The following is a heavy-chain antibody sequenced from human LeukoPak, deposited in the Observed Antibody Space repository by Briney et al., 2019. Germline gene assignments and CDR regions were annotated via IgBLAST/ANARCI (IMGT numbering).Heavy chain of an antibody. J-gene: IGHJ4*02. Sequence: ASVKVSCKASGYTFTSYAMHWVRQAPGQRLEWMGWINAGNGNTKYSQKFQGRVTITRDTSASTAYMELSSLRSEDTAVYYCASQSGYCSSTSCGVEIDYWGQGTLVTVSS. CDR3: ASQSGYCSSTSCGVEIDY. D-gene: IGHD2-2*03. CDR1: GYTFTSYA. CDR2: INAGNGNT. V-gene: IGHV1-3*01.